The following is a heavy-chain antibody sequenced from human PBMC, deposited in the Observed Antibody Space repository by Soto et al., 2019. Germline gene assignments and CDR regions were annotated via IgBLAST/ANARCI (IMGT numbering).Heavy chain of an antibody. CDR2: ISWNSVST. Sequence: EVQLVESGGGLVEPGKSLRLSCVVSGFTYEDFAMHWVRQAPGKGLEWVSGISWNSVSTGYADSVRGRFTIFRDNAKNSLYLQMSNLTSDDTAMYYCVKDIRRYTNGMDVRGPGTSVTVSS. D-gene: IGHD5-18*01. CDR3: VKDIRRYTNGMDV. CDR1: GFTYEDFA. J-gene: IGHJ6*02. V-gene: IGHV3-9*01.